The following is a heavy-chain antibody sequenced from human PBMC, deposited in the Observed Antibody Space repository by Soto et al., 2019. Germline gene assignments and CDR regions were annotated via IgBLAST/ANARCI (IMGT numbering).Heavy chain of an antibody. V-gene: IGHV6-1*01. J-gene: IGHJ6*02. D-gene: IGHD6-19*01. CDR1: GDSVSSNSAA. CDR3: AREITYSSGWSIFNYYYYGMDV. Sequence: SQTLSLTCAISGDSVSSNSAAWNWIRQSPSRGLEWLGRTYYRSKWYNDYAVSVKSRITINPDTSKNQFSLQLNSVTPEDTAVYYCAREITYSSGWSIFNYYYYGMDVWGQGTTVTVSS. CDR2: TYYRSKWYN.